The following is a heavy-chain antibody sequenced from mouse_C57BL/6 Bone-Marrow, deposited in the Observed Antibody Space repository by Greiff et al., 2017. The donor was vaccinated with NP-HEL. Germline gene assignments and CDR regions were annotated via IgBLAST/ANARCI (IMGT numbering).Heavy chain of an antibody. CDR1: GYTFTRYW. J-gene: IGHJ4*01. Sequence: QVQLQQPGAELVKPGASVKLSCKASGYTFTRYWMHWVKQRPGQGLEWIGMIHPNSGSTNYNEKFKSKATLTVDKSSSTAYMQLSSLTSEDSAVYYCAKDYYGSSYRAMDYWGQGTSVTVSS. CDR3: AKDYYGSSYRAMDY. CDR2: IHPNSGST. D-gene: IGHD1-1*01. V-gene: IGHV1-64*01.